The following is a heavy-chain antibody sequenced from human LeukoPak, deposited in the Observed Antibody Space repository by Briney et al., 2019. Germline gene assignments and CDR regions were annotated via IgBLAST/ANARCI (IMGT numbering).Heavy chain of an antibody. V-gene: IGHV4-59*01. CDR3: ARELLGPNWGFDP. CDR1: GGSISSYY. Sequence: PSETLSLTCTVSGGSISSYYWSWIRQPPGKGLEWIGYIYYSGSTNYNPSLKSRVTISVDTSKNQFSLKLSSVTAADTAVYYCARELLGPNWGFDPWGQGTLVTVSS. J-gene: IGHJ5*02. CDR2: IYYSGST. D-gene: IGHD7-27*01.